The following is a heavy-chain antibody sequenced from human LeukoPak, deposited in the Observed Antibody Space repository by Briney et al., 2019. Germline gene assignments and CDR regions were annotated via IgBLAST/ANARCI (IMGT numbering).Heavy chain of an antibody. CDR2: IWYDGSNK. V-gene: IGHV3-33*01. D-gene: IGHD3-10*01. CDR3: ARDGENYYGSGIDY. Sequence: GRSLRLSCAASGFTFSSYGMHWVRQAPGKGLEWVAVIWYDGSNKYYADSMKGRFTISRDNSKDTLYLQMNSLRAEDTAVYYCARDGENYYGSGIDYWGQGTLVTVSS. J-gene: IGHJ4*02. CDR1: GFTFSSYG.